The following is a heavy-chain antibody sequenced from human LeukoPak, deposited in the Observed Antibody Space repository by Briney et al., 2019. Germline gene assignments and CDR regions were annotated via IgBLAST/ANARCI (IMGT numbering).Heavy chain of an antibody. Sequence: PGGSLRLSCAVSGFTFSSYEMNWVRQAPGKGLEWVAVIWYDGSNKYYADSVKGRFTISRDNSKNTLYLQMNSLRAEDTAIFYCATFRSGWGLDYWGQGTLVTVSS. CDR1: GFTFSSYE. CDR3: ATFRSGWGLDY. V-gene: IGHV3-33*08. CDR2: IWYDGSNK. J-gene: IGHJ4*02. D-gene: IGHD6-19*01.